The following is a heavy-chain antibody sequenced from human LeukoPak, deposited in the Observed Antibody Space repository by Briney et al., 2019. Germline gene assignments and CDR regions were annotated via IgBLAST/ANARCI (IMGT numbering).Heavy chain of an antibody. CDR1: GGSFSGYY. CDR2: INHSGST. D-gene: IGHD1-7*01. Sequence: SETLSPTCAVYGGSFSGYYWSWIRQPPGKGLEWIGEINHSGSTNYNPSLKSRVTISVDTSKNQFSLKLSSVTAADTAVYYCARSADWNYATYYFDYWGQGTLVTVSS. J-gene: IGHJ4*02. V-gene: IGHV4-34*01. CDR3: ARSADWNYATYYFDY.